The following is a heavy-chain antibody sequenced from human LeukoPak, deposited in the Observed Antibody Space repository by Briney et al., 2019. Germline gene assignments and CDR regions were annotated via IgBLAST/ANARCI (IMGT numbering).Heavy chain of an antibody. J-gene: IGHJ5*02. CDR2: MNPNSGNA. Sequence: ASVKVSCKASGYTFTSYDINWVRQATGQGLAWMGWMNPNSGNAGYAQKFQGRVTMTRNTSISTAYMELSSLRSEDTAVYYCARGAYTPRQEYCSSTSCYTDNWFDPWGQGTLVTVSS. CDR3: ARGAYTPRQEYCSSTSCYTDNWFDP. CDR1: GYTFTSYD. D-gene: IGHD2-2*02. V-gene: IGHV1-8*01.